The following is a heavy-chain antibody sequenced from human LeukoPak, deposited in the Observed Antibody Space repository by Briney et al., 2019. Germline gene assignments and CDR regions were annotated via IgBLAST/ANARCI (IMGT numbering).Heavy chain of an antibody. CDR3: ARDSVRGSHDY. Sequence: ASVQVSCTASGYTFTVYYMHWVRQAPGQGLGWMGWINPNSGGTNYAQKFQGRVTMTGDTSISTAYMELSRLRSDDTAVYYCARDSVRGSHDYWGQGTLVTVSS. D-gene: IGHD3-10*01. CDR1: GYTFTVYY. V-gene: IGHV1-2*02. CDR2: INPNSGGT. J-gene: IGHJ4*02.